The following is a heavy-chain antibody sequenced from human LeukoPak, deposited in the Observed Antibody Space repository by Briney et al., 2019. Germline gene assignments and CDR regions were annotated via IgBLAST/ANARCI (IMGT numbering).Heavy chain of an antibody. D-gene: IGHD1-1*01. CDR2: LKSDGSST. CDR3: ARTTMETQYFDR. J-gene: IGHJ4*02. V-gene: IGHV3-74*03. Sequence: GGSLRLACAASGFKLSSYYMDWVRQGPGKGLVWVSRLKSDGSSTKHADSVQGRFTISRDDAKNTLYLQMTSVRVEDAAVYYCARTTMETQYFDRWGQGTLVTVSS. CDR1: GFKLSSYY.